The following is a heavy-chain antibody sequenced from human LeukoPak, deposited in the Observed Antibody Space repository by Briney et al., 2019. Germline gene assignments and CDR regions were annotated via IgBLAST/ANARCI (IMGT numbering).Heavy chain of an antibody. CDR1: GFTLNSYA. D-gene: IGHD3-16*01. Sequence: PSGGSLRLSCAGSGFTLNSYAMSWVRQAPGRGLEWVSLISSAGVTYYADSVKGRFTISRDNSKNTLFLEMNSLSAGDTAVYYCAKDGGDSPGHELFDYRGQGTLVTVSS. J-gene: IGHJ4*02. CDR2: ISSAGVT. CDR3: AKDGGDSPGHELFDY. V-gene: IGHV3-23*01.